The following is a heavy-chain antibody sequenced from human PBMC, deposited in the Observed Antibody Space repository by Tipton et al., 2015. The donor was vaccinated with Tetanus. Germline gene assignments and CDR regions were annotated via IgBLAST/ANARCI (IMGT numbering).Heavy chain of an antibody. Sequence: TLSLTCTVSGGSISSGGYYWSWIRQHPGKGLEWIGDIYYSGSTYYNPSLKSRVTISVDTSKNQFYLKLNSVTAADTAVYYCARDQARGARGWNYFDYWGQGTLVTVSS. D-gene: IGHD1-26*01. J-gene: IGHJ4*02. V-gene: IGHV4-31*03. CDR2: IYYSGST. CDR1: GGSISSGGYY. CDR3: ARDQARGARGWNYFDY.